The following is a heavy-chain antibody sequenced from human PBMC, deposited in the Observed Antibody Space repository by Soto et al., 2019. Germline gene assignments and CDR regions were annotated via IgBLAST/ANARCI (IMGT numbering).Heavy chain of an antibody. V-gene: IGHV5-51*01. CDR2: IYPGDSDT. J-gene: IGHJ4*02. CDR1: GYSFTSYW. CDR3: ARLPGPNHRQLYFDY. D-gene: IGHD7-27*01. Sequence: GESLKISCKGSGYSFTSYWIGWVRQMPGKGLEWMGIIYPGDSDTRYSPSFQGQVTISADKSISTAFLQWSSLQASDTAMIYCARLPGPNHRQLYFDYWGQGALVTVSS.